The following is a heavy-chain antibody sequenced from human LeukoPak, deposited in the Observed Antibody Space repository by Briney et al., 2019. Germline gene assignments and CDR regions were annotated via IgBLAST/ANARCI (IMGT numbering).Heavy chain of an antibody. CDR2: IKQDGSEK. Sequence: GGSLRLSCGASGFTFSNHWMNWVRQAPGKGLEGVANIKQDGSEKYYVDSVKGRFTISRDNAKNSLYLQVNSLRVDDTAVYYCARDEEYGMDVWGQGTTVSVSS. CDR3: ARDEEYGMDV. V-gene: IGHV3-7*01. CDR1: GFTFSNHW. J-gene: IGHJ6*02.